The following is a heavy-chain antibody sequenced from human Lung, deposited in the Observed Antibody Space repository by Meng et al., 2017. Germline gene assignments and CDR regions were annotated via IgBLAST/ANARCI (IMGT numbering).Heavy chain of an antibody. CDR3: ARDEDISAAGKLFGDY. D-gene: IGHD6-13*01. CDR2: IDPKNGYT. Sequence: QVHLVQSGSEVKKPGASVTLSCKPSGYTFAAYWIHWLRQAPGQGLEWMGRIDPKNGYTHYAQKFQGRVTMTGDTPISTAYMDLSGLRSDDTAVYYCARDEDISAAGKLFGDYWGQGTLVTVSS. CDR1: GYTFAAYW. V-gene: IGHV1-2*06. J-gene: IGHJ4*02.